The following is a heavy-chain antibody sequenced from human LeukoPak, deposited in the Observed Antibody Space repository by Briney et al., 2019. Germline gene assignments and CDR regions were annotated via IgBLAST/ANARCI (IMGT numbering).Heavy chain of an antibody. CDR3: ARMEKFYYGSGGFSPPLMDV. CDR2: ISSDRNSI. CDR1: GFTFKNYD. J-gene: IGHJ6*02. D-gene: IGHD3-10*01. Sequence: GGSLRLSCAGSGFTFKNYDMRWVRGAPRKGVEWVSSISSDRNSIYHAHSVQALFTLSRDNAKTSLYLQMNSLRAEDTAVYYCARMEKFYYGSGGFSPPLMDVWGQGTTVIVSS. V-gene: IGHV3-21*01.